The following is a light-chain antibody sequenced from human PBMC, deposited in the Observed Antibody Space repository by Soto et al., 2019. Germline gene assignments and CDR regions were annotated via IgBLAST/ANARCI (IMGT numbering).Light chain of an antibody. Sequence: DIVMTQSPDSLAVSLGERATINCKSSQSILYTSNNKNYLAWYQQKPGQPPKLLIYWASTRESGVPDRFSGSGSGTDFTLTISSLQAEDVAVYSCQQYYSTPITFGQETRLEIK. CDR2: WAS. J-gene: IGKJ5*01. CDR3: QQYYSTPIT. V-gene: IGKV4-1*01. CDR1: QSILYTSNNKNY.